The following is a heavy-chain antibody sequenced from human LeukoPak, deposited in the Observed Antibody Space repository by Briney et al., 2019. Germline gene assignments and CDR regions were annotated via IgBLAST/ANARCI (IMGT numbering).Heavy chain of an antibody. Sequence: PSETLSLTCTVSRYSISSGYYWGWIRQPPGEGLGWIGSIYHSGSTYYNASLKSRVTISVDTSKNQFSLKLSSVTAADTAVYYCAKDRKSIAALITFDYWGQGTLVTVSS. V-gene: IGHV4-38-2*02. D-gene: IGHD6-6*01. J-gene: IGHJ4*02. CDR2: IYHSGST. CDR3: AKDRKSIAALITFDY. CDR1: RYSISSGYY.